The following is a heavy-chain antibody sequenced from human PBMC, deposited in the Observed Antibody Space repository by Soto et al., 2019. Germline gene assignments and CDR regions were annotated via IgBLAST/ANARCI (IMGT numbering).Heavy chain of an antibody. CDR2: IYYSGST. D-gene: IGHD1-20*01. CDR1: GYSISSSNW. CDR3: ARMSGWGITGTYYYYGMDV. J-gene: IGHJ6*02. Sequence: PSETLSLTCAVSGYSISSSNWWGWIRQPPGKGLEWIGYIYYSGSTYYNPSLKSRVTMSVDTSKNQFSLKLSSVTAVDTAVYYCARMSGWGITGTYYYYGMDVWGQGTTVTVSS. V-gene: IGHV4-28*01.